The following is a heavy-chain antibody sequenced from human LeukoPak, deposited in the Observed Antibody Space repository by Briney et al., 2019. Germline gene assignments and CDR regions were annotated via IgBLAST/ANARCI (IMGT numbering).Heavy chain of an antibody. CDR1: GGSINTNN. CDR2: THTSGSV. Sequence: PSETLSLTCTVSGGSINTNNWSWVRPPAGKGLEWIVRTHTSGSVDDHPSLKSGVTMSVDTSKTEYSLTLSSVTAANTVMYYCAREGSMTARPFVSIDYWGQETLVTVSS. CDR3: AREGSMTARPFVSIDY. V-gene: IGHV4-4*07. J-gene: IGHJ4*02. D-gene: IGHD6-6*01.